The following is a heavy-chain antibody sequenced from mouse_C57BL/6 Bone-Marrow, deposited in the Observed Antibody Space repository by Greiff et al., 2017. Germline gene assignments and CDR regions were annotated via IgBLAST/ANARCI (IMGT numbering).Heavy chain of an antibody. Sequence: QVQLKESGAELAKPGASVKLSCKASGYTFTSYWMHWVKQRPGQGLEWIGYINPSSGYTKYNQKFKDKATLTADKSSSTAYMQLSSLTYEDSAVYYGARWRQRRPRLFDYWGQGTTLTVSS. V-gene: IGHV1-7*01. CDR2: INPSSGYT. J-gene: IGHJ2*01. D-gene: IGHD3-2*02. CDR3: ARWRQRRPRLFDY. CDR1: GYTFTSYW.